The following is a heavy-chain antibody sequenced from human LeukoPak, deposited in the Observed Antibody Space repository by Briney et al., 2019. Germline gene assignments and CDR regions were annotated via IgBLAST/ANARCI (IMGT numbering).Heavy chain of an antibody. CDR3: ARRLVIVPPSSFGDAFDI. J-gene: IGHJ3*02. V-gene: IGHV4-4*07. CDR2: IYTSGST. Sequence: TSETVSLTCTVSGGSISSYYWSWIRQPAGKGLEWIGRIYTSGSTNYNPSLKSRVTMSVDTSKNQFSLKVRSVSAADTAIYFCARRLVIVPPSSFGDAFDIWGRGTVVTVSS. D-gene: IGHD2/OR15-2a*01. CDR1: GGSISSYY.